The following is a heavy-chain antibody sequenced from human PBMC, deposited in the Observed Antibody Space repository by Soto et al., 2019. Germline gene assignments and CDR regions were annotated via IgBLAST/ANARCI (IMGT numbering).Heavy chain of an antibody. Sequence: EVQLVESGGGLVQPGRSLRLSCAASGFTFDDYAMHWVRQAPGKGLEWVSGISWNSGSIGYADSVKGRFTISRDNAKNSLYLQMNSLRAEDTALYYCAKGSGYDWVNYFDYWGQGTLVTVSS. CDR1: GFTFDDYA. D-gene: IGHD5-12*01. J-gene: IGHJ4*02. CDR2: ISWNSGSI. CDR3: AKGSGYDWVNYFDY. V-gene: IGHV3-9*01.